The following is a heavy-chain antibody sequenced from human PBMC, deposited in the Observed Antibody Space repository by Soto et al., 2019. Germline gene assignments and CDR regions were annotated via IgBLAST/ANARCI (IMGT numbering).Heavy chain of an antibody. CDR3: AREIVVPAANNYYGMDV. Sequence: SVKVSCKASGGTFSSYAISWVRQAPGQGLEWMGGIIPIFGTANYAQKFQGRVTITADESTSTAYMELSSLRSDDTAVYYCAREIVVPAANNYYGMDVWGQGTTVTVSS. CDR1: GGTFSSYA. CDR2: IIPIFGTA. D-gene: IGHD2-2*01. V-gene: IGHV1-69*13. J-gene: IGHJ6*02.